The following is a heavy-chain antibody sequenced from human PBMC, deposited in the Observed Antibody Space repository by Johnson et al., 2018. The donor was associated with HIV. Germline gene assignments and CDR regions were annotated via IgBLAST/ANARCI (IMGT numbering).Heavy chain of an antibody. CDR3: AKDGGSSWSAFDI. V-gene: IGHV3-30*02. CDR1: RFTFSSDY. Sequence: QVQLVESGGGVVRPGGSLRLSCAASRFTFSSDYMSWVRQAPGKGLEWVAFIHYDGSNEYYADSVKGRFTISRDNSKNTLYLQMNTLRVEDTAVYYCAKDGGSSWSAFDIWGQGTMVTVSS. CDR2: IHYDGSNE. J-gene: IGHJ3*02. D-gene: IGHD6-13*01.